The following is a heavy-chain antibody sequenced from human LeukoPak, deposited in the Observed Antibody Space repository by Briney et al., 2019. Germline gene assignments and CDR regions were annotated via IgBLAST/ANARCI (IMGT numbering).Heavy chain of an antibody. J-gene: IGHJ3*01. Sequence: GESLKISCKGSGYSLTNYWIGWVRQMPGKGLEWMGIIYPIDSDTRYSPSFRDQVTFSADKSISTAYLQWSSLKASDTAMYYCARPSAYGEDAFDVWGQGTMVTVSS. CDR2: IYPIDSDT. V-gene: IGHV5-51*01. CDR3: ARPSAYGEDAFDV. CDR1: GYSLTNYW. D-gene: IGHD2-21*01.